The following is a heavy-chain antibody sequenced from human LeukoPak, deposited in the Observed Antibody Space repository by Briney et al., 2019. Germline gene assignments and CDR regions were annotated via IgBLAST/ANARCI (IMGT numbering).Heavy chain of an antibody. Sequence: MPSETLSLTCTVSGGSISSYYWSWIRQPPGKGLEWIGYIYYSGTTNYNPSLKSRVTISVDTSKNQFSLKLSSVTAADTAVYYCARGVYIVAAQYGYWGQGTLVTVSS. CDR2: IYYSGTT. CDR1: GGSISSYY. J-gene: IGHJ4*02. V-gene: IGHV4-59*01. CDR3: ARGVYIVAAQYGY. D-gene: IGHD6-13*01.